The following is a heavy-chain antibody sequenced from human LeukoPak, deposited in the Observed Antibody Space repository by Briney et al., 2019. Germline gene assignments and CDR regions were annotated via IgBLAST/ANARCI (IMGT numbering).Heavy chain of an antibody. CDR1: GFTFRKHR. CDR2: ISSSNNCI. Sequence: GGSLRLSCAASGFTFRKHRMHWVRHTPGKGLEWVASISSSNNCIFYGESVRGRFTISRDNANNSLSLHINSLSAEDTGVYYCARDPVVVVPAATPGTSSYYYYKGLDVWGQGTTVTVSS. D-gene: IGHD2-2*01. J-gene: IGHJ6*02. V-gene: IGHV3-21*06. CDR3: ARDPVVVVPAATPGTSSYYYYKGLDV.